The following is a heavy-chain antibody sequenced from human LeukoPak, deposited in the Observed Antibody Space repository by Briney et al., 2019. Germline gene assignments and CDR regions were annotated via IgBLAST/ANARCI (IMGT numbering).Heavy chain of an antibody. J-gene: IGHJ6*03. Sequence: SETLSLTCTVSGGSISSYYWSWIRQPAGKGLEWIGRIYTSGSTNYNPSLKSRVTMSVDTSKNQFSLKLSSVTAADTAVYYCARGTVHPYYYYYYMDVWSKGTTVTVSS. CDR1: GGSISSYY. CDR3: ARGTVHPYYYYYYMDV. D-gene: IGHD4-11*01. CDR2: IYTSGST. V-gene: IGHV4-4*07.